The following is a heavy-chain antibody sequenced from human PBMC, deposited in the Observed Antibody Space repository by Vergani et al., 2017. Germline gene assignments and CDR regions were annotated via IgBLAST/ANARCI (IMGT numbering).Heavy chain of an antibody. J-gene: IGHJ3*02. CDR2: IYYSGST. V-gene: IGHV4-59*01. CDR1: GGSISSYY. D-gene: IGHD3-22*01. CDR3: ARDTYEYYDSSGYPRRGAFDI. Sequence: QVQLQESGPGLVKPSETLSLTCTVSGGSISSYYWSWIRQPPGKGLEWIGYIYYSGSTNYNPSLKSRVTISVDTSKNQFSLKLSSVTAADTAVYYCARDTYEYYDSSGYPRRGAFDIWGQRTMVTVSS.